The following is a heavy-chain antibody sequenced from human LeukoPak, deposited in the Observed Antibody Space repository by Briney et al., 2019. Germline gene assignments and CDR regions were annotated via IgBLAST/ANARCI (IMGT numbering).Heavy chain of an antibody. CDR3: AREFEQQLAYDAFDM. Sequence: SQTLSLTCAISGDSVSSNSAAWNRIRQSPSRGLEWLGRTYYRSKWYNDYAESVKSRMTIKQDTSKNQFSLHLNSVTPEDTAVYYCAREFEQQLAYDAFDMWGQGTVVTVSS. CDR2: TYYRSKWYN. D-gene: IGHD6-13*01. J-gene: IGHJ3*02. V-gene: IGHV6-1*01. CDR1: GDSVSSNSAA.